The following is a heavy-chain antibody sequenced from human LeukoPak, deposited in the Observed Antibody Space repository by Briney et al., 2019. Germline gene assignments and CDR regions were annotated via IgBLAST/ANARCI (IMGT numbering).Heavy chain of an antibody. J-gene: IGHJ4*02. CDR1: GYTSTSYA. D-gene: IGHD4-17*01. Sequence: ASVKVSCKASGYTSTSYAMHWVRQAPGQRLEWMGWINAGNGNTKYSQKFQGRVTITRDTSASTAYMELSSLRSEDTAVYYCARAYGDYFDYFDYWGQGTLVTVSS. CDR3: ARAYGDYFDYFDY. V-gene: IGHV1-3*01. CDR2: INAGNGNT.